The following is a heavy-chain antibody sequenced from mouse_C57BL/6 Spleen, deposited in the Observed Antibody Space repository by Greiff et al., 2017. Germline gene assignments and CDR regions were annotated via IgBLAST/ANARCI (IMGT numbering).Heavy chain of an antibody. Sequence: QVQLQQPGAELVKPGASVKLSCKASGYTFTSSWMHWVKQRPGQGLEWIGMFIPKSGSPTSNEKFKSKATLTVDKSSSTAYMQLSSLSSEDSAVYYCARSIWYGSSYGYFDVWGTGTTVTVSS. CDR1: GYTFTSSW. CDR2: FIPKSGSP. V-gene: IGHV1-64*01. D-gene: IGHD1-1*01. J-gene: IGHJ1*03. CDR3: ARSIWYGSSYGYFDV.